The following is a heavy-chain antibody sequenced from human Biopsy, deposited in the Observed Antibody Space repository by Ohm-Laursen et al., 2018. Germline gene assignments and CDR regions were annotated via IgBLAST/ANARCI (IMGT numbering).Heavy chain of an antibody. D-gene: IGHD6-19*01. CDR3: ARGMRSSGWPYFDS. Sequence: GTLSLTWPVSGDSISSYYWTWIRQPPGQGLEYIGYIYDRGSTANYNPSLESRVTMSVDMPKNQFSLKLSSVTAADTAIYYCARGMRSSGWPYFDSWGQGTLVTVSS. CDR1: GDSISSYY. CDR2: IYDRGST. J-gene: IGHJ4*02. V-gene: IGHV4-59*01.